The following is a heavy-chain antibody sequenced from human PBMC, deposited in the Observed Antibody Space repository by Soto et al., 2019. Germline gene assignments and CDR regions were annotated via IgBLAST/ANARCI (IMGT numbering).Heavy chain of an antibody. CDR3: AKDLDYYGSGSYGPNFDY. D-gene: IGHD3-10*01. V-gene: IGHV3-30*18. Sequence: QVQLVESGGGVVQPGRSLRLSCAASGFTFSSYGMHWVRQAPGKGLEWVAVISYDGSNKYYADSVKGRFTISRDNSKNKLDLQMNSLRAEDTDVYYCAKDLDYYGSGSYGPNFDYWGQGTLVTVSS. CDR1: GFTFSSYG. J-gene: IGHJ4*02. CDR2: ISYDGSNK.